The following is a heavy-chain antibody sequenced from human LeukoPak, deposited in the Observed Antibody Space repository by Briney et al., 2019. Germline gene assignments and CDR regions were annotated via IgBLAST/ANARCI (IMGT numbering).Heavy chain of an antibody. J-gene: IGHJ4*02. Sequence: GGTLRLSCAASGFTFSSYAMSWVRQAPGKGLEWVSAISGSGGSTYYADSVKGRFTISRDNSKNTLYLQMNSLRAEDTAVYYCARDGAVTNGRYFDYWGQGTLVTVSS. D-gene: IGHD4-17*01. CDR1: GFTFSSYA. CDR2: ISGSGGST. V-gene: IGHV3-23*01. CDR3: ARDGAVTNGRYFDY.